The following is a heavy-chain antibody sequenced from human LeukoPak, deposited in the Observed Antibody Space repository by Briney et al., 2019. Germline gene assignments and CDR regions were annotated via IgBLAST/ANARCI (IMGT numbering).Heavy chain of an antibody. D-gene: IGHD3-16*01. Sequence: PGGSLRLSCAASGFTVSSNYMSWVRRAPGKGLEWVSVIYSGGSTYYADSVKGRFTISRDNSKNTLYLQMNSLRAEDTAVYYCASSPPNSGGNFDYWGQGTLVTVSS. V-gene: IGHV3-66*01. CDR2: IYSGGST. CDR1: GFTVSSNY. CDR3: ASSPPNSGGNFDY. J-gene: IGHJ4*02.